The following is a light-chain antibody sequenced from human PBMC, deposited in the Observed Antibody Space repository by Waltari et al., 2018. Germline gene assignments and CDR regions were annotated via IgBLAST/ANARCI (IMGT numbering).Light chain of an antibody. CDR1: QNVRTY. Sequence: EIVLTHSPATLSLSPVERASLSCRASQNVRTYLAWFQHRPGQAPRLLIYDASNRATDVPARFTGSGSGTDFTLTISSLQPEDFALYYCQERSNWPGGAFGGGTKVEIK. CDR2: DAS. J-gene: IGKJ4*01. V-gene: IGKV3-11*01. CDR3: QERSNWPGGA.